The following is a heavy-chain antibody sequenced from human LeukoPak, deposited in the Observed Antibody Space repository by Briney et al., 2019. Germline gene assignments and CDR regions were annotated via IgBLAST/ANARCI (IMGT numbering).Heavy chain of an antibody. CDR3: AKVSYSSSSWYVHDYFQH. CDR2: TNSDGSST. CDR1: GFTFSNYA. J-gene: IGHJ1*01. Sequence: EPGGSLRLSCAASGFTFSNYAMSWVRQAPGKGLVWVSRTNSDGSSTNYADSVKGRFTISRDNAKNTLYLQMNSLRAEDTAVYYCAKVSYSSSSWYVHDYFQHWGQGTLVTVSS. V-gene: IGHV3-23*01. D-gene: IGHD6-13*01.